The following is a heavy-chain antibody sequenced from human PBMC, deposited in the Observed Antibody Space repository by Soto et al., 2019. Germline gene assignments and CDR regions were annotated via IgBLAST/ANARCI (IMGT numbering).Heavy chain of an antibody. CDR2: INHSGST. CDR3: ARRTKYCSGRPAFDY. D-gene: IGHD2-15*01. CDR1: GGSFSGYY. V-gene: IGHV4-34*01. J-gene: IGHJ4*02. Sequence: QVQLQQWGAGLLKPSETLSLTCAVYGGSFSGYYWSWIRQPPGKGLEWIGEINHSGSTNYNPSLNSRATIAVGTSKNRFPLKWSSVTAADPAVYYCARRTKYCSGRPAFDYWGQGTLVTVSS.